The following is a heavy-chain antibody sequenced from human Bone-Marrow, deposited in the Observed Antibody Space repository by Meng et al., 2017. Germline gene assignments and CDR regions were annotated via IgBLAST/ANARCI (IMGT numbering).Heavy chain of an antibody. Sequence: GGSLRLSCAASGFTFSSYEMNWVRQAPGKGLEWVSYISSSGSTIYYADSVKGRFTIARDNAKNSLYLQMNSLRAEDTAVYYCARGRSAAGSFLPWGQGTLVTVSS. CDR2: ISSSGSTI. D-gene: IGHD6-13*01. V-gene: IGHV3-48*03. CDR3: ARGRSAAGSFLP. J-gene: IGHJ5*02. CDR1: GFTFSSYE.